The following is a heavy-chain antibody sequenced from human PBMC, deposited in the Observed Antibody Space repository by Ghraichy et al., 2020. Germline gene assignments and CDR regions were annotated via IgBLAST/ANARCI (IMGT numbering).Heavy chain of an antibody. J-gene: IGHJ6*02. CDR2: ISSSSYI. D-gene: IGHD2-2*01. CDR3: ARNGREYQLLYYYYGMDV. CDR1: GFTFSSYS. Sequence: GILNISCAASGFTFSSYSMNWVRQAPGKGLEWVSSISSSSYIYYADSVKGRFTISRDNAKNSLYLQMNSLRAEDTAVYYCARNGREYQLLYYYYGMDVWGQGTTVTVSS. V-gene: IGHV3-21*01.